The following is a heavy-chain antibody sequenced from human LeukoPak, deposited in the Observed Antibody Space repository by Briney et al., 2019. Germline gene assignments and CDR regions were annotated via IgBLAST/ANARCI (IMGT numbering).Heavy chain of an antibody. CDR3: ARAVAAADSY. Sequence: PGGSLRLSCAASGFTFSSYAMHWVRQAPGKGLEWVAVISYDGSNKYYADSVKGRFTISRDNSKNTLYLQMNSLRAEDTAVYYCARAVAAADSYWGRGTLVTVSS. J-gene: IGHJ4*02. V-gene: IGHV3-30-3*01. CDR2: ISYDGSNK. D-gene: IGHD6-13*01. CDR1: GFTFSSYA.